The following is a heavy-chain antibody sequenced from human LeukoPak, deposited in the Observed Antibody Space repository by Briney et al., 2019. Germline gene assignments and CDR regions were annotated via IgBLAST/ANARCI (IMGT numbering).Heavy chain of an antibody. D-gene: IGHD3-3*01. V-gene: IGHV3-33*08. CDR2: IWYDGSNK. Sequence: GGSLRLSRAASGFTFSSYGMHWVRQAPGKGLEWVAVIWYDGSNKYYADSVKGRFTISRDNSKNTLYLQMNSLRAEDTAVYYCARETYYDFWSGLYYYYYYMDVWGKGTTVTVSS. J-gene: IGHJ6*03. CDR3: ARETYYDFWSGLYYYYYYMDV. CDR1: GFTFSSYG.